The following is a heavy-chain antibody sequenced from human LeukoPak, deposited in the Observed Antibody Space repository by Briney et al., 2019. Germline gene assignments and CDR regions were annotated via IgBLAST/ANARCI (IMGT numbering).Heavy chain of an antibody. J-gene: IGHJ4*02. Sequence: GGSLRFSCIASGFAFSSYTMTWVRQAPGKGLEWVSSISDTSYYKFYANSLKGRFTISRDNPRKTLYLQMDSLRADDTAVYYCARGVIRDYASDYWGQGTLVTVSS. CDR1: GFAFSSYT. D-gene: IGHD2-8*01. CDR2: ISDTSYYK. V-gene: IGHV3-23*01. CDR3: ARGVIRDYASDY.